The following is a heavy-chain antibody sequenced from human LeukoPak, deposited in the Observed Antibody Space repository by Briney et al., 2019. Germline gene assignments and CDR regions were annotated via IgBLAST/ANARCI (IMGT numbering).Heavy chain of an antibody. CDR3: AKDQTVTMIVVLDY. V-gene: IGHV3-23*01. CDR2: ISGSGGST. Sequence: GGSLRLSCAASGFTFSSFAMSWVRQAPGKGLKWVSAISGSGGSTYYADSVKGRFTISRDNSKNTLYLQMNSLRAEGTAVYYCAKDQTVTMIVVLDYWGQGTLVTVSS. D-gene: IGHD3-22*01. J-gene: IGHJ4*02. CDR1: GFTFSSFA.